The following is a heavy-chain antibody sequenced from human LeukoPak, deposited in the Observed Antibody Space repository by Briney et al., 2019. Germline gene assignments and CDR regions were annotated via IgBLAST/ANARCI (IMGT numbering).Heavy chain of an antibody. Sequence: PGESLKISCKGSGYSFTSYWIGWVRQMPGKGLEWMGIIYPGDSDTRYSPSFQGQVTISADKSISTAYLQWSSLKASDTAMYYCARRSYGGNSQSFWFDPWGQGTLVTVSS. CDR1: GYSFTSYW. V-gene: IGHV5-51*01. J-gene: IGHJ5*02. CDR2: IYPGDSDT. D-gene: IGHD4-23*01. CDR3: ARRSYGGNSQSFWFDP.